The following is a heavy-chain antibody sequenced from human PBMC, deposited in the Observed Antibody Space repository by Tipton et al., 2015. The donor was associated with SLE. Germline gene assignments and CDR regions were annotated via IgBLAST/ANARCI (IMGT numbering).Heavy chain of an antibody. CDR1: GFTFSSYG. D-gene: IGHD2-15*01. CDR3: AREALGTLGVGVGVDV. CDR2: IWYDGSNK. J-gene: IGHJ6*02. Sequence: RSLRLSCAASGFTFSSYGMHWVRQAPGKGLEWVAVIWYDGSNKYYADSVKGRFTISRDNSKNTLYLQMNSLRAEDTAVYYCAREALGTLGVGVGVDVWGQGTTVTVPS. V-gene: IGHV3-33*01.